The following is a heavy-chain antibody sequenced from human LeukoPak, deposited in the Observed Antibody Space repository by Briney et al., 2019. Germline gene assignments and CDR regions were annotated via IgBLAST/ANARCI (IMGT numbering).Heavy chain of an antibody. Sequence: SETLSLTCTVSGGSISSYYWSWIRQPAGKGLEWIGRIYTSGSTNYNPSLKSRVTMSVDTSKNQFSLKLSSVTAADTAVHYCARLYGSGSYYWFDPWGQGTLVTVSS. V-gene: IGHV4-4*07. CDR1: GGSISSYY. J-gene: IGHJ5*02. CDR3: ARLYGSGSYYWFDP. D-gene: IGHD3-10*01. CDR2: IYTSGST.